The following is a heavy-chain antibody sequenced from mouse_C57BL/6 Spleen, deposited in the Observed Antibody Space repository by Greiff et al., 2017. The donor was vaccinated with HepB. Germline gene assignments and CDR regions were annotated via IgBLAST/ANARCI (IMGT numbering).Heavy chain of an antibody. J-gene: IGHJ1*03. CDR2: INPGSGGT. D-gene: IGHD1-1*01. Sequence: QVQLQQSGAELVRPGTSVKVSCKASGYSFTNYLIEWVKQRPGQGLEWIGVINPGSGGTNYNEKFKGKATLTADKSSSTAYMQLSSLTSEDSAVYFGARVTTVVPRYYDVWGTGTTVTVAS. CDR1: GYSFTNYL. CDR3: ARVTTVVPRYYDV. V-gene: IGHV1-54*01.